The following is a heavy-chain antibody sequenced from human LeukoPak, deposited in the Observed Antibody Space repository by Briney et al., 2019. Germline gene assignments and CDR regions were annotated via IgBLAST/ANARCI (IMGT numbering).Heavy chain of an antibody. Sequence: PSETLSLTCTVSGGSISSYYWSWIRQPPGTGLEWIGYIYYSGSTNYNPSLKSRVTISVDTSKNQFSLKLSSVTAADTAVYYCARGSSSSSFFFDYWGQGTLVTVSS. CDR3: ARGSSSSSFFFDY. D-gene: IGHD6-6*01. CDR2: IYYSGST. J-gene: IGHJ4*02. V-gene: IGHV4-59*01. CDR1: GGSISSYY.